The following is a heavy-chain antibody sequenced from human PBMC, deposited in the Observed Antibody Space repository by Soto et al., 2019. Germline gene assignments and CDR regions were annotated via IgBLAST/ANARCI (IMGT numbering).Heavy chain of an antibody. CDR3: ECASSTQAAYYYYMDV. J-gene: IGHJ6*03. V-gene: IGHV1-69*02. D-gene: IGHD2-2*01. CDR2: IIPILGIA. Sequence: QVQLVQSGAEVKKPGSSVKVSCKASGGTFSSYTISWVRQAPGQGLEWMGRIIPILGIANYAQKFQGRVTITADKSTSTAYMELSSLRSEDTAVYYCECASSTQAAYYYYMDVWGKGTTVTVSS. CDR1: GGTFSSYT.